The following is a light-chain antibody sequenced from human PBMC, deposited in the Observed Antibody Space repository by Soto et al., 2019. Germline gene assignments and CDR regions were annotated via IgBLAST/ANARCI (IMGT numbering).Light chain of an antibody. CDR1: SSNIGANYD. Sequence: QSVLTQPPSVSGAPGQRVTISCTGSSSNIGANYDVHWYQQRPGTAPKLLIFGNSNRPSGVPDRFSGSKSGTSASLAITGLQAEDEGDYYCSAYTARSTLVFGGGTKLTVL. CDR2: GNS. CDR3: SAYTARSTLV. J-gene: IGLJ3*02. V-gene: IGLV1-40*01.